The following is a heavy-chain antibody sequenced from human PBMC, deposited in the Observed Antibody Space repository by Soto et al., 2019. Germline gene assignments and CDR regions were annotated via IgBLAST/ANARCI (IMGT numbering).Heavy chain of an antibody. CDR1: GVTFSNYV. D-gene: IGHD2-15*01. CDR3: AREGSAVSYYGLDV. J-gene: IGHJ6*01. Sequence: QVQLVESGGGVVQPGRSLRLSCVASGVTFSNYVMHWVRRAPGKGLEWVAVVSFAGTNKYYPDSVKGRFTISRDNSRNTLSLEMHSLTAEDTAVYYCAREGSAVSYYGLDVWGQGTPVTVSP. V-gene: IGHV3-30-3*01. CDR2: VSFAGTNK.